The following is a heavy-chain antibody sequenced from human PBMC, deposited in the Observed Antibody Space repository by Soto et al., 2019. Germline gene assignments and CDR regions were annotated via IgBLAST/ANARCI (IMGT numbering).Heavy chain of an antibody. J-gene: IGHJ6*03. Sequence: GGSLRLSCAASGFTFSSYAMSWVRQAPGKGLEWVSAISGSGGSTYYADSVKGRFTISRDNSKNTLYLQMNSLRAEDTAVYYCAKAVALEWLPYYYMDVWGKGTTVTVS. CDR1: GFTFSSYA. CDR2: ISGSGGST. D-gene: IGHD3-3*01. V-gene: IGHV3-23*01. CDR3: AKAVALEWLPYYYMDV.